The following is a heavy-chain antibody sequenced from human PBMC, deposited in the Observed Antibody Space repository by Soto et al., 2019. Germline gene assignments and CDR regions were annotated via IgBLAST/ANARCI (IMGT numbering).Heavy chain of an antibody. CDR2: IIPILGET. CDR1: GTIFSSYT. Sequence: QVQLVQSGAEVKKPGSSVRVSCKASGTIFSSYTISWVRQAPGQGLEWMGRIIPILGETKSAQKFQDRVTLTADKSTNTAYMELNSLGLEDTAVYYCARGLGGRMDDWGQGTTVTVSS. CDR3: ARGLGGRMDD. J-gene: IGHJ6*02. V-gene: IGHV1-69*08. D-gene: IGHD3-16*01.